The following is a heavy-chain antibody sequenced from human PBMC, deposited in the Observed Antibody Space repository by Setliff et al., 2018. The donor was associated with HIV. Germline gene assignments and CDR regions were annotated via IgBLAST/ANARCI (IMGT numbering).Heavy chain of an antibody. CDR1: GHTLTKLS. CDR2: FYREEGDA. CDR3: APGSDVVIIHEAFDM. D-gene: IGHD3-22*01. V-gene: IGHV1-24*01. J-gene: IGHJ3*02. Sequence: ASVKVSCKVSGHTLTKLSMHWVRQAPGKGLEWMGAFYREEGDAFYPQNFQGRLTMTEDTSTDTAYMELSSLRFEDPAVYFCAPGSDVVIIHEAFDMWGQGTMVTVSS.